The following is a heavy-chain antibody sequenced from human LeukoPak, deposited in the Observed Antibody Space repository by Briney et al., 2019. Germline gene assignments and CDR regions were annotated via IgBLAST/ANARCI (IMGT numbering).Heavy chain of an antibody. D-gene: IGHD3-22*01. Sequence: PGGSLRLSCGTSGFTFSSYWMSWVRQAPGKGLEWVANIKQDGTEKYYVDSVGGRFTISRDNARYSLYLQMNSLRAEDTAVYYCAREYYYDSSGPDYWGQGTLVTVSS. CDR1: GFTFSSYW. CDR3: AREYYYDSSGPDY. V-gene: IGHV3-7*05. CDR2: IKQDGTEK. J-gene: IGHJ4*02.